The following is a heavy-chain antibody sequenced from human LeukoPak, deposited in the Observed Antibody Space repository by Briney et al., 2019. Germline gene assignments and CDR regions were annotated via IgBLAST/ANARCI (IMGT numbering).Heavy chain of an antibody. V-gene: IGHV1-2*02. CDR1: GGTFSSYA. CDR3: ARDSGSYYSGIAY. D-gene: IGHD1-26*01. Sequence: ASVKVSCKASGGTFSSYAISWVRQAPGQGLEWMGWINPNSGGTNYAQKFQGRVTMTRDTSISTAYMELSRLRSDDTAVYYCARDSGSYYSGIAYWGQGTLVTVSS. J-gene: IGHJ4*02. CDR2: INPNSGGT.